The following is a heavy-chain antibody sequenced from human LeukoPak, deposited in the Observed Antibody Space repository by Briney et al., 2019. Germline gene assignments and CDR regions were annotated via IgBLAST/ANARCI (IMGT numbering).Heavy chain of an antibody. Sequence: PGGSLRLSCTVSGFSVSISGMSWVRQAQGKGLQTISAISVEGESAYYADSVKGRFTISRDNSKNTLYLQMNSLRVEDTAVYYCAQGYCSGWYPHWGQGSLVSVSS. D-gene: IGHD6-19*01. V-gene: IGHV3-23*01. J-gene: IGHJ4*02. CDR2: ISVEGESA. CDR1: GFSVSISG. CDR3: AQGYCSGWYPH.